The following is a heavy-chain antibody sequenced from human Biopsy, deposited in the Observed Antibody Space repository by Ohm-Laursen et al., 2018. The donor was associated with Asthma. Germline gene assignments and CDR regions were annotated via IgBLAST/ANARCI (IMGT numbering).Heavy chain of an antibody. J-gene: IGHJ4*02. Sequence: SLRLSCAASGFVVSRDYMFWVRQAPGKGLEWVSLIYSGGASHTADSVRGRFTISRDYSKNTLYLQMHSLRAEDTAVYYCARGDSSNWSHYYFDYWGQGTLVTVSS. V-gene: IGHV3-53*01. CDR1: GFVVSRDY. D-gene: IGHD3-22*01. CDR3: ARGDSSNWSHYYFDY. CDR2: IYSGGAS.